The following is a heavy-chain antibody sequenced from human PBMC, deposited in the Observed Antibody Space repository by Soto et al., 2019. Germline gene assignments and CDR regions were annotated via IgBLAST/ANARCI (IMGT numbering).Heavy chain of an antibody. V-gene: IGHV4-59*01. D-gene: IGHD5-12*01. J-gene: IGHJ4*02. CDR2: ISYGRTT. CDR3: PRGGYGSPLDFDS. Sequence: SETLCLTCSVSGGSIASYYWTWIRQPPGKGLGCIGCISYGRTTNYNPSLKRRVTISEDTSKIQFSLRLTTVTAADPAVYYCPRGGYGSPLDFDSWAQGTLVTVSS. CDR1: GGSIASYY.